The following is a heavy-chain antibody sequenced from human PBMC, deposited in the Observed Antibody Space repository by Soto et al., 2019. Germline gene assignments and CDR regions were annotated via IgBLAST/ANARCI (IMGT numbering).Heavy chain of an antibody. Sequence: HVQLVQSGAEVQKPGASVNVSCQAAGYTFTSYDINCVRQANGQGLEWMGWMIPNSGNTGYAQKFQGRVTMTRNTYRCRAYMEAVSVRSEDTAVYYCARVRRRFRGARRDAVDSWGQGTMVTVSS. CDR2: MIPNSGNT. J-gene: IGHJ3*02. CDR3: ARVRRRFRGARRDAVDS. V-gene: IGHV1-8*01. CDR1: GYTFTSYD. D-gene: IGHD6-6*01.